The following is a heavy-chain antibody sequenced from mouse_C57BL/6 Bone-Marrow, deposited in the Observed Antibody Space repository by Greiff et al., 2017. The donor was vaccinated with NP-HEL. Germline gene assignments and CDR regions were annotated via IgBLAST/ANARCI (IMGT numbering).Heavy chain of an antibody. V-gene: IGHV1-55*01. Sequence: QVQLQQSGAELVKPGASVKMSCKASGYSFTSYWITWVKQRPEQGLEWIGDIYPGSGSTNYNEKFKSKATLTVDTSSSTAYMQLSSLTSEDSAVYHCARWGLITTVVASFDYWGQGTTLTVSS. J-gene: IGHJ2*01. CDR2: IYPGSGST. D-gene: IGHD1-1*01. CDR3: ARWGLITTVVASFDY. CDR1: GYSFTSYW.